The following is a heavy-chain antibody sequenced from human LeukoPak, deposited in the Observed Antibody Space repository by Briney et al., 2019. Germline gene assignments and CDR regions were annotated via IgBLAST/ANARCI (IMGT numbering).Heavy chain of an antibody. V-gene: IGHV3-64D*06. CDR3: VKDLRVGGDY. Sequence: PGRSLRLSCSASGFTFSNYPMSWVSQAPGKGLEYVSAISTDGGSTYYADSVKGRFTISRDNSKNTLYLQMSSLRAEDTAVYYCVKDLRVGGDYWGQGTLVTVSS. D-gene: IGHD3-16*01. J-gene: IGHJ4*02. CDR2: ISTDGGST. CDR1: GFTFSNYP.